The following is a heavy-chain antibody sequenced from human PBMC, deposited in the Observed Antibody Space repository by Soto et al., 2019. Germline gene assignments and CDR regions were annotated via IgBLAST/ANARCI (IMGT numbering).Heavy chain of an antibody. V-gene: IGHV4-39*01. D-gene: IGHD4-17*01. Sequence: KTSETLSLTCTVSGGSVTNSSYYWGWIRQSPGKGLEWIGSVYYRGRSYSKSSVKSRVTISVDTSKNRFSLSLNSVTASDTAVYFCVSQRTTVPTQAYFDYWGRGALVTVSS. CDR3: VSQRTTVPTQAYFDY. CDR1: GGSVTNSSYY. CDR2: VYYRGRS. J-gene: IGHJ4*02.